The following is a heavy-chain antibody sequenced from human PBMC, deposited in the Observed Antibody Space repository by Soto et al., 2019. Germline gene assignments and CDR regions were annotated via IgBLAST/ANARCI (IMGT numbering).Heavy chain of an antibody. D-gene: IGHD3-3*01. J-gene: IGHJ6*02. Sequence: PGGSLRLSCAASGFTFSSYAMHWVRQAPGKGLEWVAVISYDGSNKYYADSVKGRFTISRDNSKNTLYLQMNSLRAEDTAVYYCARDGGITIFGVVTHYYYGMDVWGQGTTVTVSS. V-gene: IGHV3-30-3*01. CDR2: ISYDGSNK. CDR1: GFTFSSYA. CDR3: ARDGGITIFGVVTHYYYGMDV.